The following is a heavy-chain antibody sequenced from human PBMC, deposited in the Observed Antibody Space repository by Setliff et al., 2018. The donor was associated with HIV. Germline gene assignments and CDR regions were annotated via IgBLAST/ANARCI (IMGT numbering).Heavy chain of an antibody. CDR3: ARVSKSSPDAFDI. CDR2: IYAAGST. J-gene: IGHJ3*02. V-gene: IGHV3-53*04. CDR1: GFSVSSNY. D-gene: IGHD6-13*01. Sequence: GGSLRLSCAASGFSVSSNYMSWVRQAPGKGLEWVSVIYAAGSTYYADSVKGRFTISRHNPKNTLYLQLNSLRAEDTAVYYCARVSKSSPDAFDIWGQGTMVTVSS.